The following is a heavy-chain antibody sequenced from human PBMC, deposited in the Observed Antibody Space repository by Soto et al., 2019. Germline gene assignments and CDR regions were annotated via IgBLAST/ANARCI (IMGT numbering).Heavy chain of an antibody. V-gene: IGHV4-39*01. Sequence: SETLSLTCTVSGGSISSSSYYWGWIRQPPGKGLEWIGSIYYSGSTYYNPSLKSRVTISVDTSKNQFSLKLSSVTAADTAVYYCARLRRGRWFDPWGQGTLVTVSS. J-gene: IGHJ5*02. D-gene: IGHD3-10*01. CDR3: ARLRRGRWFDP. CDR2: IYYSGST. CDR1: GGSISSSSYY.